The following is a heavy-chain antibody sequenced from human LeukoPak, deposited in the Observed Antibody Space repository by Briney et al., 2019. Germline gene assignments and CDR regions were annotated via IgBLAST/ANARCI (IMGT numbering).Heavy chain of an antibody. CDR2: ISGSGSNT. Sequence: GGSLRLSCAASGFASSTYAMSWVRQAPGKGLEWVSSISGSGSNTYYADSVKGQFTISRDSSKSTLYLQMNSLRAEDTAVYYCAKYMGIVVVTAASPFDYWGQGTLVTVSS. CDR3: AKYMGIVVVTAASPFDY. V-gene: IGHV3-23*01. D-gene: IGHD2-21*02. CDR1: GFASSTYA. J-gene: IGHJ4*02.